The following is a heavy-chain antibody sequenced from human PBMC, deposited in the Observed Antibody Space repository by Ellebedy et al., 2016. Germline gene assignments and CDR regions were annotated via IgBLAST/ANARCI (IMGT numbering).Heavy chain of an antibody. CDR3: ARSFSTGLSNFDY. Sequence: GESLKISCKGSGYSFTSYWIGWVRQMPGKGLEWMGIIYPGDSDTKYSPSFQDQVTISADKSISTAYLQWSSLKASDTAMYYCARSFSTGLSNFDYWGQGTLVTVSS. D-gene: IGHD2/OR15-2a*01. J-gene: IGHJ4*02. CDR1: GYSFTSYW. V-gene: IGHV5-51*01. CDR2: IYPGDSDT.